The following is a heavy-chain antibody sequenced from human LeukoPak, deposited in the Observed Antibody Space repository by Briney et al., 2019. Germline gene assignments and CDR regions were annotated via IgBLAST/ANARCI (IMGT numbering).Heavy chain of an antibody. CDR3: ANVLGYCSSTSCYDWFDP. CDR1: GGTFSSHA. Sequence: GASVKVSCKASGGTFSSHAISWVRQAPGQGLEWMGGIIPIFGTANYAQKFQGRVTITADESTSTAYMELSSLRSEDTAVYYCANVLGYCSSTSCYDWFDPWGQGTLVTVSS. CDR2: IIPIFGTA. D-gene: IGHD2-2*01. V-gene: IGHV1-69*13. J-gene: IGHJ5*02.